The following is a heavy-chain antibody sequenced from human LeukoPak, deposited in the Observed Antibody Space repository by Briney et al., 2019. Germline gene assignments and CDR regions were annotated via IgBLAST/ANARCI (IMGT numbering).Heavy chain of an antibody. CDR3: ARGGRIKIFGEVIRTVKDDAFDI. D-gene: IGHD3-3*01. Sequence: ASVKVSCKVSGYTLTELSMHWVRQAPGKGLKWRGGFDPKDGETIYAQKFQGRVTITRDTSASTAYMELSGLRSEDVAVYYCARGGRIKIFGEVIRTVKDDAFDIWGQGTMVTVSS. CDR2: FDPKDGET. V-gene: IGHV1-24*01. CDR1: GYTLTELS. J-gene: IGHJ3*02.